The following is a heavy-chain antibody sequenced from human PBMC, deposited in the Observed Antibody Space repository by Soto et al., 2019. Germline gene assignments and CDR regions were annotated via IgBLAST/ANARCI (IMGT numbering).Heavy chain of an antibody. J-gene: IGHJ4*02. D-gene: IGHD5-12*01. V-gene: IGHV3-30*18. Sequence: VGSLRLSCAASGFTFSSYGMHWVRQAPGKGLEWVAVISYDGSNKYYADSVKGRFTISRDNSKNTLYLQMNSLRAEDTAVYYCAKGWLQPDYWGQGTLVTVSS. CDR3: AKGWLQPDY. CDR1: GFTFSSYG. CDR2: ISYDGSNK.